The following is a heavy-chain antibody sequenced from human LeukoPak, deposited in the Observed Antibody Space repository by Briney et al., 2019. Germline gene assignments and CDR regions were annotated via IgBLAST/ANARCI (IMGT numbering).Heavy chain of an antibody. CDR3: AREDSSSWSYYYYGMDV. V-gene: IGHV1-8*01. CDR1: GYTFTSYD. CDR2: MNPNSGNT. J-gene: IGHJ6*02. Sequence: ASVKVSCKASGYTFTSYDINWVRQATGQGLEWMGWMNPNSGNTGYAQKLQGRVTMTTDTSTSTAYMELRSLRSDDTAVYYCAREDSSSWSYYYYGMDVWGQGTTVTVSS. D-gene: IGHD6-13*01.